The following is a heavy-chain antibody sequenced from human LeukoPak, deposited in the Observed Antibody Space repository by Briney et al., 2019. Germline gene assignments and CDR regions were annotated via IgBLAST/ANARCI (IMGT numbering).Heavy chain of an antibody. CDR1: GFTFSSHG. J-gene: IGHJ4*02. D-gene: IGHD2-21*01. V-gene: IGHV3-33*01. CDR2: IWNDGSYK. CDR3: TRGCGGSPGCYIIDN. Sequence: RSLRLSCEASGFTFSSHGMHWVRQAPGKGLEWVAVIWNDGSYKYYADSVEGRFTMSRDNPKNTLYLQMDSLRAEDTALYYCTRGCGGSPGCYIIDNWGQGTLVTVSS.